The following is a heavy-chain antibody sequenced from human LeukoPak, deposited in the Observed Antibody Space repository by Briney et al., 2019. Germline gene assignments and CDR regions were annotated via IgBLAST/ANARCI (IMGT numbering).Heavy chain of an antibody. V-gene: IGHV4-34*01. J-gene: IGHJ6*03. CDR1: GGSFSGYY. Sequence: PSETLSLTCAVYGGSFSGYYWSWIRQPPGKGLEWIGEINHSGSTNYNPSLKSRVTISVDTSKNQFSLKLSSVTAADTAVYYCARGHYYYYMDVWGKGTTVTVSS. CDR3: ARGHYYYYMDV. CDR2: INHSGST.